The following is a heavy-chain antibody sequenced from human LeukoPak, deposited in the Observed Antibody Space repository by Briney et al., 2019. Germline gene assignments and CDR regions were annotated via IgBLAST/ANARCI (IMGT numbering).Heavy chain of an antibody. CDR1: GGSFSGYY. CDR3: ARGQYSGSYYVFDY. Sequence: SETLSLTCAVYGGSFSGYYWSWIRQPRGKGLEWIGEINHSGSTNYNPSLKSRVTISVDTSKNQFSLKLSSVTAADTAVYYCARGQYSGSYYVFDYWGQGTLVTVSS. D-gene: IGHD1-26*01. CDR2: INHSGST. J-gene: IGHJ4*02. V-gene: IGHV4-34*01.